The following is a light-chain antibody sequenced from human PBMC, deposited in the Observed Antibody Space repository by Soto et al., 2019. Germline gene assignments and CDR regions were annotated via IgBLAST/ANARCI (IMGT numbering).Light chain of an antibody. CDR3: QQYADSSPT. Sequence: IVLTQAPGTLSLSPGESATLSCRASHNVTGRFLAWYHHKTGHSPRLLLYGASRRATGIPERFSGGGSGTDFTLTISRLEPYDFAIYYCQQYADSSPTVGGGTKVEIK. J-gene: IGKJ4*01. CDR2: GAS. V-gene: IGKV3-20*01. CDR1: HNVTGRF.